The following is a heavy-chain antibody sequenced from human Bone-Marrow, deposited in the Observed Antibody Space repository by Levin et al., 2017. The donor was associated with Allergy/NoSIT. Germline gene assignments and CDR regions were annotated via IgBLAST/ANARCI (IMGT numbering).Heavy chain of an antibody. CDR1: GYPFTGYY. D-gene: IGHD6-19*01. V-gene: IGHV1-2*06. Sequence: PQASVKVSCKASGYPFTGYYMHWVRQAPGQGLEWMGRISPNSGVTSYAQKFQGRVTMTRDTSISTAYMELSRLRSDDTAVYYCARDSSGAATIPYFDYWGQGTLVTVSS. J-gene: IGHJ4*02. CDR3: ARDSSGAATIPYFDY. CDR2: ISPNSGVT.